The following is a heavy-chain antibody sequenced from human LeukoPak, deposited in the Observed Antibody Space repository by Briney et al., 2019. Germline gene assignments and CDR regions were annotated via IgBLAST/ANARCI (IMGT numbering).Heavy chain of an antibody. CDR2: INPSGGST. J-gene: IGHJ4*02. Sequence: ASVKVSCKASGYTFTSYYIHWVRQAPGQGLEWMGLINPSGGSTNYAQKFQGRVTMTRDTSTSTVYMELSSLKTEDTAVYYCTTERSGSFPYWGQGALVTVSS. CDR3: TTERSGSFPY. D-gene: IGHD1-26*01. CDR1: GYTFTSYY. V-gene: IGHV1-46*01.